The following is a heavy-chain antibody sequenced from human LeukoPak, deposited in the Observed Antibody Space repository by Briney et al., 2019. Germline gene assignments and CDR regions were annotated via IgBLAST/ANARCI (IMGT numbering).Heavy chain of an antibody. CDR3: TKDRPYSGSRNFDY. J-gene: IGHJ4*02. CDR1: GFTFKNAW. Sequence: GGSLRLSCAPSGFTFKNAWMNWVRQAPGKGPEWVSRIKSKASGGTIDYAAPVKGRFTISRDDSNNVLYLQMNSLKTEDTGVYYCTKDRPYSGSRNFDYWGQGTLVTVSS. CDR2: IKSKASGGTI. V-gene: IGHV3-15*01. D-gene: IGHD1-26*01.